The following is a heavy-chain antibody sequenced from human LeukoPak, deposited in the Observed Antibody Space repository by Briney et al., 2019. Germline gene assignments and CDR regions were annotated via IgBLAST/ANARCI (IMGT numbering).Heavy chain of an antibody. CDR2: INPNSGGT. V-gene: IGHV1-2*02. J-gene: IGHJ4*02. CDR3: ARDPDDSSGYYLDY. Sequence: ASVKVSCKASGYSFTCYYMHWERQAPGQGLEWMGWINPNSGGTNYAQKFQGRVTMTRDTSISTAYMELSRLRSDDTAVYYCARDPDDSSGYYLDYWGQGTLVTVSS. CDR1: GYSFTCYY. D-gene: IGHD3-22*01.